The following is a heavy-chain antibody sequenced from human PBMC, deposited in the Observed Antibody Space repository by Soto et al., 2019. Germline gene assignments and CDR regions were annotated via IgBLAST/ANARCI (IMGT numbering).Heavy chain of an antibody. CDR3: AREGMWGMDV. J-gene: IGHJ6*02. CDR1: GYTFTSYY. D-gene: IGHD2-21*01. Sequence: AXVKVSCKASGYTFTSYYMHWVRQAPGQGLEWMGRINPGGGSTSYAQKFQGRVTMTRDTSTSTVYMELSSLRSEDTAVYYCAREGMWGMDVWGQGTTVTVSS. CDR2: INPGGGST. V-gene: IGHV1-46*01.